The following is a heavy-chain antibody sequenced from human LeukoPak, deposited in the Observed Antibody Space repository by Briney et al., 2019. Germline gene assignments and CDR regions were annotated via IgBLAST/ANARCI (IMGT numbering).Heavy chain of an antibody. CDR1: GGSFSGYY. V-gene: IGHV4-34*01. D-gene: IGHD1-26*01. CDR3: AKGGEYSGGYGDC. CDR2: INHSGST. Sequence: PSETLSLTCAVYGGSFSGYYWIWIRQPPGKGLEWIGEINHSGSTSYNPSLKSRVTLSVDTSKNQFSLKLSSVTAADTAVYYCAKGGEYSGGYGDCWGQGTLVTVSS. J-gene: IGHJ4*02.